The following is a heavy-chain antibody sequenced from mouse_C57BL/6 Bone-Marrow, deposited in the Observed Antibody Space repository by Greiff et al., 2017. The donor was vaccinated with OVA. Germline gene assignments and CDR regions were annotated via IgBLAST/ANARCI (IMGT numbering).Heavy chain of an antibody. CDR2: ISNLAYSI. CDR3: ARHYDYDGTGYAMDY. Sequence: EVKLMESGGGLVQPGGSLKLSCAASGFTFSDYGMAWVRQAPRKGPEWVAFISNLAYSIYSADTVTGRFTLSRENAKHTLYLEMSSLRSEDTAMYYCARHYDYDGTGYAMDYWGQGTSVTVSS. D-gene: IGHD2-4*01. J-gene: IGHJ4*01. V-gene: IGHV5-15*01. CDR1: GFTFSDYG.